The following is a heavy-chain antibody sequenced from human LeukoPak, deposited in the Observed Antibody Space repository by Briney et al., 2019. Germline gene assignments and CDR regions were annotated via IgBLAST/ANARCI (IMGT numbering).Heavy chain of an antibody. CDR2: ISYDGSNK. Sequence: GGSLRLSCAASGFTFSSYGMHWVRQAPGKGLEWVAVISYDGSNKYYADSVKGRFTISRDNSKNTLYLQMNSLRAEDTAVYYCAKDCCSGPYKMGNWFDPWGQGTLVTVSS. V-gene: IGHV3-30*18. D-gene: IGHD1-1*01. CDR3: AKDCCSGPYKMGNWFDP. J-gene: IGHJ5*02. CDR1: GFTFSSYG.